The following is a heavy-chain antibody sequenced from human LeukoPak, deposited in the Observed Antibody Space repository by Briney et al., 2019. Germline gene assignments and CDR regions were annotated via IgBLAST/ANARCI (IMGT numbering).Heavy chain of an antibody. D-gene: IGHD6-13*01. J-gene: IGHJ5*02. Sequence: GGSLRLSCAASGFTFSSYSMNWVRQAPGKGLEWVSYISSSSSTIYYADSVKGRFTISRDNAKNSLYLKMNSLRTEDTAVYHCARDDISWHGWFDPWGQGTLVTVSS. V-gene: IGHV3-48*04. CDR1: GFTFSSYS. CDR3: ARDDISWHGWFDP. CDR2: ISSSSSTI.